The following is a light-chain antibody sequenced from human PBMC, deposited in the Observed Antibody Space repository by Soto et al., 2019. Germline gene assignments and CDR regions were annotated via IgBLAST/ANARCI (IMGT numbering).Light chain of an antibody. J-gene: IGLJ1*01. Sequence: QSVLTQPPSASGTPGQRVTISCSGSSSNIGSNYVYWYQQLPGTAPKLLIYRNNQRPSGVPDRFSGSKSGTSASLAISGLRSEAESDYYCAAWDDSLSGDVFGSGTKLTVL. CDR2: RNN. CDR1: SSNIGSNY. CDR3: AAWDDSLSGDV. V-gene: IGLV1-47*01.